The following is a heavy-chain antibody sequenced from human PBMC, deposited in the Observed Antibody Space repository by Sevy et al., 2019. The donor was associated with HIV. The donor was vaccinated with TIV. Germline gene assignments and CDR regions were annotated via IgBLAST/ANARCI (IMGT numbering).Heavy chain of an antibody. Sequence: GGSLRLSCAASGFTFSSYGMHWVRQAPGKGLEWVAVIWYDGSNKYYADSVKGRFTISRDNSKNTLYLQMNSLRAEDTAVYYCARGGGIAARPETQTYYYGMDVWGQGTTVTVSS. V-gene: IGHV3-33*01. CDR3: ARGGGIAARPETQTYYYGMDV. J-gene: IGHJ6*02. D-gene: IGHD6-6*01. CDR1: GFTFSSYG. CDR2: IWYDGSNK.